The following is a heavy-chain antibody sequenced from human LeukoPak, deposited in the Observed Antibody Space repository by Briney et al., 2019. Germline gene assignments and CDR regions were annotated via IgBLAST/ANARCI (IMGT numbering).Heavy chain of an antibody. D-gene: IGHD4-23*01. V-gene: IGHV3-48*01. CDR2: ISSSRTTI. CDR1: GFTLSSYS. CDR3: SRDGGNRFDY. J-gene: IGHJ4*02. Sequence: GGSLRLSCVASGFTLSSYSLNWVRQAPGKGLEGVSYISSSRTTIYYADPVKGRFTISRDNARNSLYLQLNSLRAEDTALYYCSRDGGNRFDYWSQGPLVT.